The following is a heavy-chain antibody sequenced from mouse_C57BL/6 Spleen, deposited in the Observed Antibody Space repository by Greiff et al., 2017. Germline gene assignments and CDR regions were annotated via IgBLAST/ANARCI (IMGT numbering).Heavy chain of an antibody. CDR3: ARPRDYYGYYFDY. CDR2: ISSGSSTI. V-gene: IGHV5-17*01. J-gene: IGHJ2*01. Sequence: EVQLQESGGGLVKPGGSLKLSCAASGFTFSDYGMHWVRQAPEKGLEWVAYISSGSSTIYYADTVKGRFTISRDNAKNTLFLQMTSLRSEDTAMYYCARPRDYYGYYFDYWGQGTTLTVSS. CDR1: GFTFSDYG. D-gene: IGHD1-1*01.